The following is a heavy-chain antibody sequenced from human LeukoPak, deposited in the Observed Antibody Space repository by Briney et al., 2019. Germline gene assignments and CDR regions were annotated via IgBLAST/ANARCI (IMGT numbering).Heavy chain of an antibody. Sequence: PGGSLTLSCAASGFAVSSNYMSWVRQAPGRGLEWVSVIYSGGSTYYTDSVKGRFTISRDNSKNTLYLQMNTLRADDTAVYYCARGGGGIAAAGTDFWGQGTLVTVSS. CDR3: ARGGGGIAAAGTDF. CDR1: GFAVSSNY. D-gene: IGHD6-13*01. CDR2: IYSGGST. V-gene: IGHV3-53*01. J-gene: IGHJ4*02.